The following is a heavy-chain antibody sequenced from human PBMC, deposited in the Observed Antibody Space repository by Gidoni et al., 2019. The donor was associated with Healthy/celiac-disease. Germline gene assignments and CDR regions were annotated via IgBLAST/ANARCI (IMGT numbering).Heavy chain of an antibody. Sequence: EVQLVESGGGLVQPGGSLRLSCAASGFTFSSYSMNWVRQAPGKGLEWVSYISSSSSTIYYADSVKGRFTISRDNAKNSLYLQMNSLRDEDTAVYYCARDPYTYYYYGMDVWGQGTTVTVSS. CDR3: ARDPYTYYYYGMDV. CDR2: ISSSSSTI. J-gene: IGHJ6*02. CDR1: GFTFSSYS. V-gene: IGHV3-48*02.